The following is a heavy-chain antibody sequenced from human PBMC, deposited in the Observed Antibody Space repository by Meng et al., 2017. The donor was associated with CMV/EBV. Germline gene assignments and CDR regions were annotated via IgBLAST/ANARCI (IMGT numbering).Heavy chain of an antibody. CDR1: GFTFSSYC. Sequence: GESLKTPCAASGFTFSSYCMHWVRQAPGKGLEWVAFIRYDGSNKYYADSVKGRFTISRDNSKNTLYLQTNSLRAEDTAVYYCSKGPVYCSSTNCSFFDFWGQGTMVTVSS. CDR2: IRYDGSNK. CDR3: SKGPVYCSSTNCSFFDF. D-gene: IGHD2-2*01. V-gene: IGHV3-30*02. J-gene: IGHJ4*01.